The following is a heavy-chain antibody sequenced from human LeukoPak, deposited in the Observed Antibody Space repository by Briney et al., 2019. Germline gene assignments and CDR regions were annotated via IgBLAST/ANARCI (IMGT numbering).Heavy chain of an antibody. CDR3: TTDLAIQSFYDSTIFDY. Sequence: PGGSLRLSCAASGFTFSNAWMSWVRQAPGKGLEWVGRIKSKTDGGTTDYAAPVKGRFTISRDDSKNTLYLQMNSLKTEDTAVYYCTTDLAIQSFYDSTIFDYWGQGTLVTVSS. CDR1: GFTFSNAW. J-gene: IGHJ4*02. CDR2: IKSKTDGGTT. V-gene: IGHV3-15*01. D-gene: IGHD3-22*01.